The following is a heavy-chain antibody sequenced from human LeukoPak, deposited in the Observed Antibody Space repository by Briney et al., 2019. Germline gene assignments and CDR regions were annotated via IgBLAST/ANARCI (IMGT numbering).Heavy chain of an antibody. CDR1: GFTFSNAW. Sequence: GGSLRLSCAAPGFTFSNAWMSWVRQAPGKGLEWVGRIKSKTDGGTTDYAAPVKGRFTISRDDSKNTLYLQMNSLKTEDTAVCYCTTDRSRGYCSSTSCYTIDYWGQGTLVTVSS. CDR2: IKSKTDGGTT. CDR3: TTDRSRGYCSSTSCYTIDY. D-gene: IGHD2-2*02. V-gene: IGHV3-15*01. J-gene: IGHJ4*02.